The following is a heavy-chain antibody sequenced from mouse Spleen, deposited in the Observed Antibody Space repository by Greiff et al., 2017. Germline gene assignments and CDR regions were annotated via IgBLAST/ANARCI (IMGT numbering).Heavy chain of an antibody. Sequence: VKLQESGAELARPGASVKLSCKASGYTFTSYGISWVKQRTGQGLEWIGEIYPRSGNTYYNEKFKGKATLTADKSSSTAYMELRSLTSEDSAVYFCARRGSDYGSSSAYWGQGTLVTVSA. D-gene: IGHD1-1*01. CDR2: IYPRSGNT. CDR1: GYTFTSYG. V-gene: IGHV1-81*01. J-gene: IGHJ3*01. CDR3: ARRGSDYGSSSAY.